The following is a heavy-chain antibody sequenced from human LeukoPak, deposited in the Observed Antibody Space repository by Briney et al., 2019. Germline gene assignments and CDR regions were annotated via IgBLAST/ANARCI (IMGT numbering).Heavy chain of an antibody. D-gene: IGHD3-16*02. CDR2: ISSSSNTI. J-gene: IGHJ4*02. CDR3: ARGRAFGGVIEN. V-gene: IGHV3-48*04. CDR1: GFTFITYS. Sequence: GGSLRLSYAASGFTFITYSMNWVRQAPGKGLEWVSHISSSSNTIYHADSVKGRFTISRGNAKNSLYLQMNSLRAKDTAVYYCARGRAFGGVIENWGQGTLVTVSS.